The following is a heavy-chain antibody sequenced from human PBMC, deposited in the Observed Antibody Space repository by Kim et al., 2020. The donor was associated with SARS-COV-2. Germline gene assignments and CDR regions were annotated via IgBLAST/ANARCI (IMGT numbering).Heavy chain of an antibody. V-gene: IGHV4-4*07. CDR3: ARIQRADFSASTPLDY. Sequence: SETLSLTCTVSGGSISRYYWSWIRQPAGEGLEWIGRVFTGGNTLYNPSLKSRVSMSLDSSRNQFSLRLTSVSAADTADYYFARIQRADFSASTPLDYWGPGTLVTVSS. D-gene: IGHD2-15*01. CDR2: VFTGGNT. J-gene: IGHJ4*02. CDR1: GGSISRYY.